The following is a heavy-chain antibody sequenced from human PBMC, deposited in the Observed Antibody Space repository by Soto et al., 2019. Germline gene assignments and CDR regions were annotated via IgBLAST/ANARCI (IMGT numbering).Heavy chain of an antibody. Sequence: SVKVSCKASGGTFSSYAISWVRQAPGQGLEWMGGIIPIFGTANYAQKFQGRVTITADESTSTAYLELSSLRSEDTAVYYCATKAAVSIAAAGPEYDAFDIWGQGTVVTVSS. D-gene: IGHD6-13*01. CDR1: GGTFSSYA. J-gene: IGHJ3*02. CDR3: ATKAAVSIAAAGPEYDAFDI. CDR2: IIPIFGTA. V-gene: IGHV1-69*13.